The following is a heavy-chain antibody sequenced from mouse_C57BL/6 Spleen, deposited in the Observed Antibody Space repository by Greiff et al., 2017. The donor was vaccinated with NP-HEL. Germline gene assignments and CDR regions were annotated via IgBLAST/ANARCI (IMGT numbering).Heavy chain of an antibody. CDR1: GFTIKDYY. CDR3: ARRGEGISGGCAY. D-gene: IGHD3-2*02. CDR2: IDPADGET. V-gene: IGHV14-2*01. Sequence: DVQLQESGAELVKPGASLPFSFPSSGFTIKDYYMHWVKQRTEQGLEWIGRIDPADGETQYAPKFQGKAPITADTSSNTADLQLSSRTAEDTAVYYGARRGEGISGGCAYWGQGTLVTVSA. J-gene: IGHJ3*01.